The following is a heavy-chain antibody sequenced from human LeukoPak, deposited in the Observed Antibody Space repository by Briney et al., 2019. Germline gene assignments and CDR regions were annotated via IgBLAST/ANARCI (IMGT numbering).Heavy chain of an antibody. J-gene: IGHJ4*02. V-gene: IGHV3-33*03. D-gene: IGHD6-6*01. CDR2: IWYDGSNK. CDR3: ARGPNSNWSGLDF. CDR1: GFTFSSYG. Sequence: GGSLRLSCAASGFTFSSYGMHWVRQAPGKGLEWVAVIWYDGSNKCYADSVKGRFTVSRDNAKNTLYLQVNNLRAEDTAVYYCARGPNSNWSGLDFWGQGTLLTVSS.